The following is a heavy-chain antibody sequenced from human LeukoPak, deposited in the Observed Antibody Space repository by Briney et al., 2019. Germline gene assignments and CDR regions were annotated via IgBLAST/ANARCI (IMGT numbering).Heavy chain of an antibody. CDR2: IYPGDSDT. V-gene: IGHV5-51*01. D-gene: IGHD3-22*01. Sequence: GESLKISCKGSGYSFTSYWIGWVRQMPGKGLEWMGIIYPGDSDTRYSPSFQGQVTISADKSISTAYLQWSSLKASDTAMYYCARRYYYDSSGLALLNWFDPWGQRTLVTVSS. CDR1: GYSFTSYW. CDR3: ARRYYYDSSGLALLNWFDP. J-gene: IGHJ5*02.